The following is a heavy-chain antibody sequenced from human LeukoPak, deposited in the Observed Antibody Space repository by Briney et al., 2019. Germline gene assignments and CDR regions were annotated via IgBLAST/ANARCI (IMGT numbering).Heavy chain of an antibody. CDR2: INHSGST. V-gene: IGHV4-34*01. CDR3: ARGSGLDVATIGDFDY. J-gene: IGHJ4*02. D-gene: IGHD5-12*01. CDR1: GGSFSGYY. Sequence: PSETLSLTCAVYGGSFSGYYWSWIRQPPGKGLEWIGEINHSGSTNYNPSLKSRVTISVDTSKNQFSLKLSSVTAADTAVYYCARGSGLDVATIGDFDYWGQGTLVTVSS.